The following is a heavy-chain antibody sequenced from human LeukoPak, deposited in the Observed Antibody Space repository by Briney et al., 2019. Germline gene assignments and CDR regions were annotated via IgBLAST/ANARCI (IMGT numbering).Heavy chain of an antibody. CDR3: ARDLSRSFSMIRGLIQHREFDF. CDR1: GFTFSSYW. V-gene: IGHV3-7*01. J-gene: IGHJ4*02. D-gene: IGHD3-10*01. CDR2: IKQDGSEK. Sequence: QPGGSLKLSCAASGFTFSSYWMSWVRQAPGKGLEWVANIKQDGSEKYYVDSVKGRITISKDNAKNSLYLQMNSLRAEDTAVYYCARDLSRSFSMIRGLIQHREFDFWGRGTLVTVSS.